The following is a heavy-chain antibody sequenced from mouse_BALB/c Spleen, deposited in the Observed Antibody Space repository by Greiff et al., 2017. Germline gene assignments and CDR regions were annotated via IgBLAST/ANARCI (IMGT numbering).Heavy chain of an antibody. V-gene: IGHV14-3*02. CDR1: GFNIKDTY. D-gene: IGHD2-10*02. Sequence: EVQLQQSGAELVKPGASVKLSCTASGFNIKDTYMHWVKQRPEQGLEWIGRIDPANGNTKYDPKFQGKATITADTSSNTAYLQLSSLTSEDTAVYYCARYGTSYWYFDVWGAGTTVTVSS. CDR3: ARYGTSYWYFDV. J-gene: IGHJ1*01. CDR2: IDPANGNT.